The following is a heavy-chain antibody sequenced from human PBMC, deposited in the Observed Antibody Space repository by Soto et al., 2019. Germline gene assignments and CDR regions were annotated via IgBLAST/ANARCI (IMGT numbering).Heavy chain of an antibody. CDR2: IYTSGST. CDR1: GCSISSYY. J-gene: IGHJ5*02. CDR3: ARETEIAVADP. Sequence: PSETLSLTCPDSGCSISSYYWSWIRQPAGKGLEWIGRIYTSGSTNYNPSLKSRVTMSVDTSKNQFSLKLSSVTAADTAVYYCARETEIAVADPWGQGTLVTVSS. D-gene: IGHD6-19*01. V-gene: IGHV4-4*07.